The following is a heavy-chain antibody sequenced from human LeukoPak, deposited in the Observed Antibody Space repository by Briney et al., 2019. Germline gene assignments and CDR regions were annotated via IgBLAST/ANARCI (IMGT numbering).Heavy chain of an antibody. CDR2: ISSSSSTI. CDR1: GFTFSSYS. CDR3: ARDAGSGYFDY. D-gene: IGHD6-19*01. V-gene: IGHV3-48*02. J-gene: IGHJ4*02. Sequence: PGGSLRLSCAASGFTFSSYSMNWVSQAPGKGLEWVSYISSSSSTIYFPDSVKGRFTISRDNAKNSLYLQMNGLRDEDTAVYYCARDAGSGYFDYWGQGTLVTISS.